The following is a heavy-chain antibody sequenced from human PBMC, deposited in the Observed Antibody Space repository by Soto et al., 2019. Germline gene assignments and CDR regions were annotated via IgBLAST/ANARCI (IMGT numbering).Heavy chain of an antibody. J-gene: IGHJ4*02. D-gene: IGHD3-3*01. V-gene: IGHV1-2*04. CDR1: VYTITGYY. CDR3: AREDRITIFGVVTSAARGLDY. CDR2: INPNSGGT. Sequence: ASVTVSCKASVYTITGYYIHWVRQDPGQGLEWMGWINPNSGGTNYAQKFQGWVTMTRDTSISTAYMELSRLRSDDTAVYYCAREDRITIFGVVTSAARGLDYWGQGTLVTVSS.